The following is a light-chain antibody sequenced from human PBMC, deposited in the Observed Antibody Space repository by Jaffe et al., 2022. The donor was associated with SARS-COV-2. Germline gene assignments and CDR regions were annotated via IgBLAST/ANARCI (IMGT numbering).Light chain of an antibody. CDR2: KDS. V-gene: IGLV3-25*03. Sequence: SYELTQPPSVSVSPGQTARIPCSGDVLPKQYAYWYQQKPGQAPVLVIFKDSERPSGIPARFSGSKSETTVTLTISEVQAEDEADYYCQSADSRGSLVFGGGTILTV. CDR3: QSADSRGSLV. CDR1: VLPKQY. J-gene: IGLJ3*02.